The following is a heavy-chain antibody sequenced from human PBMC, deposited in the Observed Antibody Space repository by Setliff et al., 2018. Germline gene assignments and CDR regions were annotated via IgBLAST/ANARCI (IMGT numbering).Heavy chain of an antibody. Sequence: GGSLRLSCATSGFTFSHYGMHWVRQAPGKGLEWVAIIWYDGSNKYYADSVKGRFTISRDNSKNTLFLQMNGLRAEDTAVYYCARVGRNQNSGSYRAEFFQHWGQGTLVTVSS. CDR2: IWYDGSNK. CDR3: ARVGRNQNSGSYRAEFFQH. J-gene: IGHJ1*01. D-gene: IGHD1-26*01. CDR1: GFTFSHYG. V-gene: IGHV3-33*01.